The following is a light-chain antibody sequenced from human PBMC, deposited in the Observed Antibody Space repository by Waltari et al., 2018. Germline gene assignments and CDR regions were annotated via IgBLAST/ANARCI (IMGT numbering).Light chain of an antibody. CDR1: SSDVGSYNL. Sequence: QSALTPPASVSGSPGQSITIFCTGTSSDVGSYNLVSWYQQYPGKAPKLMIYEGSKRPSGVSNRFSGSKSGNTASLTISGLQAEDEAGYYCCSYAGSTSWVFGGGTKLTVL. V-gene: IGLV2-23*01. CDR2: EGS. J-gene: IGLJ3*02. CDR3: CSYAGSTSWV.